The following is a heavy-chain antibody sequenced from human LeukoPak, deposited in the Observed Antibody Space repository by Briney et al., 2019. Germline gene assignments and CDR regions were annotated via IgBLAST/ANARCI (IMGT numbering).Heavy chain of an antibody. CDR1: GGSVSSSRYY. CDR2: IYYSGNT. CDR3: ARDVGGDCWFDP. V-gene: IGHV4-39*07. D-gene: IGHD2-21*02. Sequence: SETLSLTCTVSGGSVSSSRYYWGWIRHPPGKGLEWIGRIYYSGNTYYNPSLNSRVTVSLDTSKNQFSLKLSSVTAADTAVYYCARDVGGDCWFDPWGQGTLVTVSS. J-gene: IGHJ5*02.